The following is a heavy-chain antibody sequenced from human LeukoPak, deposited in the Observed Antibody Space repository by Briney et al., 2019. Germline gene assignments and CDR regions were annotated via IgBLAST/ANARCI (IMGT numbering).Heavy chain of an antibody. J-gene: IGHJ6*02. Sequence: SVKVSCKASGYTFTGYYMHWVRQAPGQGLEWMGRIIPILGIANYAQKFQGRVTITADKSTSTAYMELSSLRSEDTAVYYCARDSGQYGMDVWGQGTTVTVSS. CDR1: GYTFTGYY. V-gene: IGHV1-69*04. CDR3: ARDSGQYGMDV. CDR2: IIPILGIA.